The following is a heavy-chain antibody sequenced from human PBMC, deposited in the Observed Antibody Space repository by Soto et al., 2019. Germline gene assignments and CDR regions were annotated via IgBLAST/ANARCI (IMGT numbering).Heavy chain of an antibody. CDR3: ARRRYCGYDCYHKHYYGMDV. CDR2: VIPVLTTT. D-gene: IGHD2-21*02. CDR1: GGTFSSYT. J-gene: IGHJ6*02. Sequence: QVRLVQFGAEVKKSGSSVKVSCMASGGTFSSYTVNWLRQAPGRGLEWMGRVIPVLTTTDYAQKFQGRVTITADKSANAVYMELTSLSSEDTAIYYCARRRYCGYDCYHKHYYGMDVWGQGTTVTVAS. V-gene: IGHV1-69*08.